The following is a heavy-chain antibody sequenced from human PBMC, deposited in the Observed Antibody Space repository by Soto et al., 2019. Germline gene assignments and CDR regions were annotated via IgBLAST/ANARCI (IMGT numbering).Heavy chain of an antibody. V-gene: IGHV3-23*01. Sequence: GGPLRLSCSASGFTFSREGMSWVRQAPGKGLEWVSLITDNGGSTYYADSVKGRFTISRDNTKNTLSLQMNSLRAEDTAVYYCAKERATTTAFDYWGQGALVTVSS. J-gene: IGHJ4*02. D-gene: IGHD4-17*01. CDR1: GFTFSREG. CDR2: ITDNGGST. CDR3: AKERATTTAFDY.